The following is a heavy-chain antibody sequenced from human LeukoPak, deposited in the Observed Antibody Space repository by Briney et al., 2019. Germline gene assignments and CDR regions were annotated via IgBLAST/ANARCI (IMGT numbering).Heavy chain of an antibody. V-gene: IGHV3-30*18. CDR1: GFTFSSYG. CDR3: AKDRRDGYTPGLDFDY. D-gene: IGHD5-24*01. CDR2: ISYDGSNK. Sequence: PGRSLRLSCAASGFTFSSYGMHWVRQAPGKGLEWVAVISYDGSNKYYADSVKGRFTISRDNSKNTLYLQMNSLRAEDTAVYYCAKDRRDGYTPGLDFDYWGQGTLVTVSS. J-gene: IGHJ4*02.